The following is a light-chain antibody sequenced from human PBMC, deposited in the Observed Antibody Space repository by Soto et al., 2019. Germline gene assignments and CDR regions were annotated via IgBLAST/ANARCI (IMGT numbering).Light chain of an antibody. J-gene: IGLJ1*01. Sequence: QSVLTQPASVSGSPGQSITISCTGTSSDVGSYNFLSWYQQLPGKAPKLMIYEVSNRPSGVSNRFSGSKSGNTASLTISGLQAEDEAHYYCSSHTTSSNYVFGSGTTVTVL. CDR3: SSHTTSSNYV. CDR1: SSDVGSYNF. V-gene: IGLV2-14*01. CDR2: EVS.